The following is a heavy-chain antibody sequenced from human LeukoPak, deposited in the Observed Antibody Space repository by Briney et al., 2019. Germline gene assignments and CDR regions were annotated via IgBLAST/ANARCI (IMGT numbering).Heavy chain of an antibody. J-gene: IGHJ4*02. CDR3: ARLNYHDSSGPFDY. CDR2: IIPILGIA. D-gene: IGHD3-22*01. CDR1: GYTFTSYY. V-gene: IGHV1-69*02. Sequence: SVKVSCKASGYTFTSYYMHWVRQAPGQGLEWMGRIIPILGIANYAQKFQGRVTITADTSTSTAYMELSSLRSEDTAVYYCARLNYHDSSGPFDYWGQGTLVTVSS.